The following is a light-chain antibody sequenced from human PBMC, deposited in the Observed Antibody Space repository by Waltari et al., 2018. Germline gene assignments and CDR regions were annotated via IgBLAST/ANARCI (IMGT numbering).Light chain of an antibody. CDR3: QHYVRLPAT. V-gene: IGKV3-20*01. CDR1: QSVSRT. J-gene: IGKJ1*01. Sequence: EIVLTQSPGTLSLSPGERDTLSCRASQSVSRTLAWYQQKPGQAPRLLIYGASTRATGIPERFSGGGSGTDFSLTINRLEPEDFAVYYCQHYVRLPATFGQGTKVEIK. CDR2: GAS.